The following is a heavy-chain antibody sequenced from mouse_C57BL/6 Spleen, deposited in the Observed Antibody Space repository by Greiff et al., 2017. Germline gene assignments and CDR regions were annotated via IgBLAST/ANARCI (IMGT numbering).Heavy chain of an antibody. Sequence: VQLVESGAELVRPGTSVKVSCKASGYAFTNYLIEWVKQRPGQGLEWIGVINPGSGGTNYNEKFKGKATLTADKSSSTAYMQLSSLTSEDSAVYFCARDYGSREDYFDYWGQGTTLTVSS. J-gene: IGHJ2*01. V-gene: IGHV1-54*01. D-gene: IGHD1-1*01. CDR3: ARDYGSREDYFDY. CDR2: INPGSGGT. CDR1: GYAFTNYL.